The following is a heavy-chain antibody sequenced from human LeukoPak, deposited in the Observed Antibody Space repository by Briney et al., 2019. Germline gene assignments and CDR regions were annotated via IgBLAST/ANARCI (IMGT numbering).Heavy chain of an antibody. J-gene: IGHJ4*02. V-gene: IGHV4-4*02. Sequence: SETLSLTCAVSGGSISSSNWWSWVRQPPGKGLEWIGEIYHSGSTNYNPSLKSRVTMSVDTSKNQFSLKLSSVTAADTAVYYCAREVYSSGWYTSNYFDYWGQGTLVTVSS. CDR2: IYHSGST. CDR3: AREVYSSGWYTSNYFDY. CDR1: GGSISSSNW. D-gene: IGHD6-19*01.